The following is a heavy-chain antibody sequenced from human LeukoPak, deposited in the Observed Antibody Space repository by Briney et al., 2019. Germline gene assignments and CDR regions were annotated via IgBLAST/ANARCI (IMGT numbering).Heavy chain of an antibody. V-gene: IGHV4-34*01. CDR2: INHSGST. CDR1: CGSFSGYY. CDR3: ARLPTGSGDQIDY. J-gene: IGHJ4*02. Sequence: SETLSLTCAVYCGSFSGYYWSWIRQPPGKGLEWIGEINHSGSTNYNPSLKSRVTISVDTSKNQFSLKLSSVTAADTAVYYCARLPTGSGDQIDYWGQGTLVTVSS. D-gene: IGHD3-10*01.